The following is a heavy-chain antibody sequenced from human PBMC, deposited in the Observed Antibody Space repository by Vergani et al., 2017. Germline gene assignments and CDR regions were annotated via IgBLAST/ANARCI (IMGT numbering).Heavy chain of an antibody. CDR1: GVSVTDYN. CDR2: LSTTGCA. V-gene: IGHV4-59*02. CDR3: SGDTHSWQRADR. Sequence: QAQLQESGPGLVKPSETLSLTCHVFGVSVTDYNCNWIRQAPGKGMEWIGSLSTTGCATHARHNPSLESLVSISVDTSKRQFSLRLTSVTAAVSAIDYCSGDTHSWQRADRWGQGLLVSVSS. J-gene: IGHJ5*02. D-gene: IGHD6-13*01.